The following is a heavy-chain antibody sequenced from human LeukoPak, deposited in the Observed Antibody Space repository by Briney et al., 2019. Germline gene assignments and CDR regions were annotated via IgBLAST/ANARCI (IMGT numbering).Heavy chain of an antibody. CDR2: ISWNSGSI. CDR1: GFTFDDYA. V-gene: IGHV3-9*01. CDR3: AKGESFDY. J-gene: IGHJ4*02. Sequence: GGSLRLSCAASGFTFDDYAMHWVRQAPGKGLEWVSGISWNSGSIGYADSVKGRFTISRDNAKNSLYLQMNSLRVEDTALYYCAKGESFDYWGQGTLVTVSS.